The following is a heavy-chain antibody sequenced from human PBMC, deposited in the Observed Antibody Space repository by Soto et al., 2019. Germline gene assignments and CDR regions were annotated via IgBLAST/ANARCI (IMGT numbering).Heavy chain of an antibody. Sequence: ASETLSLTCTVSGGSVSSGSYYWSWIRQPPGKGLEWIGYIYYSGSTNYNPSLKSRVTISVDTSKNQFSLKLGSVTAADTAVYYCARSVTIFGVVRHFDYWGQGTLVTVSS. J-gene: IGHJ4*02. D-gene: IGHD3-3*01. V-gene: IGHV4-61*01. CDR3: ARSVTIFGVVRHFDY. CDR1: GGSVSSGSYY. CDR2: IYYSGST.